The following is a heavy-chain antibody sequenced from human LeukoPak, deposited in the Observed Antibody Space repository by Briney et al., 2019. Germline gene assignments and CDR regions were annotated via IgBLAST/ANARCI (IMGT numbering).Heavy chain of an antibody. CDR2: INPSGGST. CDR3: AREVTIFGVDNWFDA. J-gene: IGHJ5*02. V-gene: IGHV1-46*01. D-gene: IGHD3-3*01. Sequence: ASVKVSCKASGYTFTSYYMHWVRQAPGQALEWMGIINPSGGSTSYAQKFQGRVTMTRDMSTSTVYMELSSLRSEDTAVYYCAREVTIFGVDNWFDAWGQGTLVTASS. CDR1: GYTFTSYY.